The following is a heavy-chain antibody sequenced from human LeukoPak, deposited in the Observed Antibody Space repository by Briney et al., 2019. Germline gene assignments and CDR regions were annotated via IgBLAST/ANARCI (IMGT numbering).Heavy chain of an antibody. CDR2: IYTSGST. D-gene: IGHD5-18*01. Sequence: KTSETLSLTCTVSGGSISSGSYYWTWIRQPAGKGLEWIGRIYTSGSTNHNPSLKSRVTISLDTSKNQFSLKLISVTAADTAVYFCAREGTDTSMDYWGQGTLVTVSS. J-gene: IGHJ4*02. CDR3: AREGTDTSMDY. V-gene: IGHV4-61*02. CDR1: GGSISSGSYY.